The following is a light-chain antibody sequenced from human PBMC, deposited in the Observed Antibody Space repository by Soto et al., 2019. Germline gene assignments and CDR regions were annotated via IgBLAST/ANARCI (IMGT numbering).Light chain of an antibody. CDR1: SSDVGGYNY. J-gene: IGLJ1*01. CDR2: DVS. CDR3: CSYTSGSTYV. V-gene: IGLV2-14*03. Sequence: QSVLTQPVSVSGSPGQSITISCTGTSSDVGGYNYVSWYQQHPGKAPKLMIYDVSNRPSGVSNRFSGSKSGNTASLTIFGLQAEDEADYYCCSYTSGSTYVFGTGTKVTVL.